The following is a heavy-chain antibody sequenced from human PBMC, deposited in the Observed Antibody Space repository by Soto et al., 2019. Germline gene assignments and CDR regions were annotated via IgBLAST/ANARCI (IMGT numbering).Heavy chain of an antibody. D-gene: IGHD6-13*01. V-gene: IGHV4-59*01. Sequence: SETLSLTCTVSGGSISSNYWTWIRQPPGKGLEWIGYVYNSGSTNYNPSLKSRVTILEDTSKSQFSLKVNSMTAADTAVHYCARYRREAVAGYTLDNWGQGILVTVSS. CDR3: ARYRREAVAGYTLDN. CDR2: VYNSGST. CDR1: GGSISSNY. J-gene: IGHJ4*02.